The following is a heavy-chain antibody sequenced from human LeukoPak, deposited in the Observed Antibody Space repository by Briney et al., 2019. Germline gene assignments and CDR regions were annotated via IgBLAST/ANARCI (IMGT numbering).Heavy chain of an antibody. V-gene: IGHV5-51*01. CDR2: IYPGGSDT. D-gene: IGHD2-21*01. Sequence: GESPQISCKSSGYSFTSYWIGWVRQMPGKGLEWMGIIYPGGSDTRYSPSFQGQVTISADKSISTAYLQWSSLRASDTAMYYCARHQGSHSYSTPLDYWGPGTLVTVSS. J-gene: IGHJ4*02. CDR1: GYSFTSYW. CDR3: ARHQGSHSYSTPLDY.